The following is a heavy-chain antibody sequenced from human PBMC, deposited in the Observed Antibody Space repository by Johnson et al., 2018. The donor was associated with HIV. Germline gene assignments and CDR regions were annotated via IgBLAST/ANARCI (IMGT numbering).Heavy chain of an antibody. CDR1: GFIVSSNY. J-gene: IGHJ3*01. CDR2: IYSGGNT. D-gene: IGHD3-22*01. CDR3: GGFRESDALDG. Sequence: VQLVESGGGLVKPGGSLRLSCAASGFIVSSNYMSWVRQAPGKGLEWVSVIYSGGNTSYVDSAKGRFTISRDNSKNTLFLQMNNLRAEDTALYYCGGFRESDALDGWGQGTMVTVSA. V-gene: IGHV3-66*01.